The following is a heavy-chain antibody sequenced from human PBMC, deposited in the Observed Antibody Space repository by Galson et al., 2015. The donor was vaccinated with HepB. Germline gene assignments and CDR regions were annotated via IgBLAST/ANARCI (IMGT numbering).Heavy chain of an antibody. D-gene: IGHD3-3*01. CDR2: VYQTGST. Sequence: SETLSLTCTVSGGYISTFYWSWIRQPPGKGLEWIGYVYQTGSTNYNPSLKSRVTMSIDTSKNQFSLKVTSVSAADTAVYLCARIPTTYYDFWRGSKAPYYFDYWGQGILVTVSS. CDR3: ARIPTTYYDFWRGSKAPYYFDY. V-gene: IGHV4-59*01. CDR1: GGYISTFY. J-gene: IGHJ4*02.